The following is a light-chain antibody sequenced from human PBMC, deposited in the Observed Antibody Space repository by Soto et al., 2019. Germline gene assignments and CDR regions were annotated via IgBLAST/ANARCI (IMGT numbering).Light chain of an antibody. V-gene: IGKV1-8*01. Sequence: AIRMTQSPSSLSASTGDRVTITCRASQGISSYLAWYQQKPGKAPKLLIYAASTLQGGVPSRFSGSGSGTDFTLTISCLQSEDFANYYCQQYYSYPRTFGQGTKVEIK. CDR1: QGISSY. CDR2: AAS. CDR3: QQYYSYPRT. J-gene: IGKJ1*01.